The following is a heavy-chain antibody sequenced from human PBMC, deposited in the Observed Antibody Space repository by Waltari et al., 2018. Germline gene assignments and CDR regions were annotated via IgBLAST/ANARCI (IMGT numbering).Heavy chain of an antibody. V-gene: IGHV4-59*08. J-gene: IGHJ4*02. Sequence: QVQLQESGPGLVKPSETLSLTCTVSGGSMNNYYWTWIRQSPGKGLDWIGHIYYSGSSNYNPSLKSRVTISVDTSKNQFSLKLSSVTAADTAVYFCARRKYYDSTGYWYYFDYWGQGTLVTVSS. CDR1: GGSMNNYY. D-gene: IGHD3-22*01. CDR2: IYYSGSS. CDR3: ARRKYYDSTGYWYYFDY.